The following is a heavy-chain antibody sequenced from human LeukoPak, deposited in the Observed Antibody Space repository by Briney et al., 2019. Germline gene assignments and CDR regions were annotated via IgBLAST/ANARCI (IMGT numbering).Heavy chain of an antibody. V-gene: IGHV1-18*01. CDR3: ARAYSAWYVFDF. J-gene: IGHJ4*02. CDR2: ISTYNGIT. D-gene: IGHD2-15*01. CDR1: GYSFTSYG. Sequence: VASVKVSCKASGYSFTSYGITWVRQAPGQGLEWMGWISTYNGITNFAQKLQGRVTMTTDTSTGTAYMELRSLRSDDTAVYYCARAYSAWYVFDFWGQGTLVTVSS.